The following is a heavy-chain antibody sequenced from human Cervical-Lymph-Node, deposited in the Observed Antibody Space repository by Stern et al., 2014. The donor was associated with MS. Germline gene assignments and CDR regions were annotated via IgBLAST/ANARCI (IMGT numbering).Heavy chain of an antibody. V-gene: IGHV4-30-4*01. Sequence: QLQESVPGVVKPSQTLSLSCPVSGGSVNNGGHYWTWIRQAPGKGLEWIGYISYSASTIYSPSLKSRVTISHDTSRNHFSLNLTSVTAADTAFYFCASSASCARYYFDLWGQGTLVTVSS. CDR3: ASSASCARYYFDL. CDR1: GGSVNNGGHY. J-gene: IGHJ4*02. CDR2: ISYSAST. D-gene: IGHD1-26*01.